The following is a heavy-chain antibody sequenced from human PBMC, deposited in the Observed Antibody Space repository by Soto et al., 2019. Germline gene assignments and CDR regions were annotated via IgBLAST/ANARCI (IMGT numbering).Heavy chain of an antibody. V-gene: IGHV1-69*01. CDR1: GGTFSSYA. CDR2: VIPIFGTA. Sequence: QVQLVQSGAEVKKPGSSVTVSCKASGGTFSSYAINWVRQAPGQGLEWMGEVIPIFGTANYAQKFQGRVTITEDESTSTAYMELSSLRSEDTAVYYCARDGGRHSGGMDYWGQGTLVTVSS. J-gene: IGHJ4*02. D-gene: IGHD1-26*01. CDR3: ARDGGRHSGGMDY.